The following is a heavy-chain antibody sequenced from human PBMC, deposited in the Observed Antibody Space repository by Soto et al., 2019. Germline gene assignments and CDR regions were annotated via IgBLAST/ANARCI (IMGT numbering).Heavy chain of an antibody. CDR3: ARDHTVTTYYYCGMDV. CDR2: ISAYNGNT. V-gene: IGHV1-18*01. Sequence: QVQLVQSGAEVKKPGASVKVSCKASGYTFTSYGISWVRQAPGQGLEWMGWISAYNGNTNYAQKLQGRVTMTTDTSTSTAYMERRSLRSDDTAVYYCARDHTVTTYYYCGMDVWGQGTTVTVSS. CDR1: GYTFTSYG. D-gene: IGHD4-17*01. J-gene: IGHJ6*02.